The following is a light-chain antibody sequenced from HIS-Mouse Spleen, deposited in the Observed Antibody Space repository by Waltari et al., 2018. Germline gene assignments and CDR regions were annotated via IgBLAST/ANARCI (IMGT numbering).Light chain of an antibody. J-gene: IGKJ2*01. CDR2: AAS. Sequence: DIQMTQSHSSLSASVGDRVTITCRASQSISSYLNWYQQKPVKAPKLLIYAASSLQSGVPSRFSGSGSGTDFTLTISSLQPEDFATYYCQQSYSTPMYTFGQGTKLEIK. V-gene: IGKV1-39*01. CDR1: QSISSY. CDR3: QQSYSTPMYT.